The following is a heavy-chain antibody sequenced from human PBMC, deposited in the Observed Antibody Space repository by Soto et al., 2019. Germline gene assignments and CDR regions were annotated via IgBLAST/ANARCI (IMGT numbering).Heavy chain of an antibody. CDR3: AKDWGATYGMDV. Sequence: GGSLRLSCAASGFTFSSYGMHWVRQAPGKGLEWVAVISYDGSNKYYADSVKGRFTISRDNSKNTLYLQMNSLRAEDTAVYYCAKDWGATYGMDVWGQGTTVTVSS. J-gene: IGHJ6*02. CDR2: ISYDGSNK. CDR1: GFTFSSYG. D-gene: IGHD1-26*01. V-gene: IGHV3-30*18.